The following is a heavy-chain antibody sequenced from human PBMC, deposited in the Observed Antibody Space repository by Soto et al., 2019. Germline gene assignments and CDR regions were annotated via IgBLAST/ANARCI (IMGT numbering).Heavy chain of an antibody. J-gene: IGHJ4*02. D-gene: IGHD4-4*01. V-gene: IGHV4-34*01. CDR2: ITHSGST. CDR1: GGSFSGYY. CDR3: AKDSNKYSSSLRGRYFDY. Sequence: KASETLSLTCAVYGGSFSGYYWTWIRQPPGKGLEWIGEITHSGSTNYNPSLKSRVTISVDTSKNQFPLNLNSVTAADTAVYYCAKDSNKYSSSLRGRYFDYWGQGIGVTVSS.